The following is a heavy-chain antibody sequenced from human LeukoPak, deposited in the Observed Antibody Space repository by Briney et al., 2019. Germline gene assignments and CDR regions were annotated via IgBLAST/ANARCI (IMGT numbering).Heavy chain of an antibody. CDR2: ISSSGSNI. CDR1: GFTFRTFE. CDR3: ARADMATITIDY. Sequence: QPGGSLRLSCAASGFTFRTFEMNWVRQAPGKGLEWVSYISSSGSNIYYADSVKGRFTISRDNAKNSLYLQMNGLRVEDTAVYYCARADMATITIDYWGQGTLVTVFS. D-gene: IGHD5-24*01. V-gene: IGHV3-48*03. J-gene: IGHJ4*02.